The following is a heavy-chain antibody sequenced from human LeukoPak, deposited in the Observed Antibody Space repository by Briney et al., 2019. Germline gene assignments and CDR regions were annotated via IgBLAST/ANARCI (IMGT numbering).Heavy chain of an antibody. Sequence: GGSLRLSCAASGFTFSSYWMHWVRQAPGKGLAWVSRINSDGSSTSYADSVKGRFTISRDNAKNTLYLQMNSLRAEDTAVYYCARDPSDHDFWSGYYKDDAFDIWGQGTMVTVSS. CDR2: INSDGSST. V-gene: IGHV3-74*01. CDR1: GFTFSSYW. D-gene: IGHD3-3*01. CDR3: ARDPSDHDFWSGYYKDDAFDI. J-gene: IGHJ3*02.